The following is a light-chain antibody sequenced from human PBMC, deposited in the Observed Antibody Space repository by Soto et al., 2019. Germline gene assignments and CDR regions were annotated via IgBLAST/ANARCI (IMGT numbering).Light chain of an antibody. CDR2: AVS. CDR1: QSISNY. J-gene: IGKJ2*01. V-gene: IGKV1-39*01. Sequence: DIQMTQSPSSLSASVGDRVTITCRASQSISNYLNWYQQKPGKAPNLLIYAVSSLRSGVPSRFSGSGSWTDFTLTISSLQPEDFATYYCQQSYSTARTFGKGTKLEIK. CDR3: QQSYSTART.